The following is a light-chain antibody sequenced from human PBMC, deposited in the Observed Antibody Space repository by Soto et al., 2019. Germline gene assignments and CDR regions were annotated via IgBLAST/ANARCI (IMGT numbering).Light chain of an antibody. CDR3: QQRSDWPPEIT. Sequence: EIVMTQSPATLSVSPGERATLSCRASQSVSSNLAWYQQKPGQAPRLLIYGASTRAHDIPARFRVSGSGTDFNFTVSSLEPEDLALYYCQQRSDWPPEITFGQGTRLEI. J-gene: IGKJ5*01. V-gene: IGKV3-15*01. CDR1: QSVSSN. CDR2: GAS.